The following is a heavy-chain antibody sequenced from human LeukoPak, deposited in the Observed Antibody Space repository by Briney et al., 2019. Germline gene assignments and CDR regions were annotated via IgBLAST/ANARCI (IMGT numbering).Heavy chain of an antibody. V-gene: IGHV3-30-3*01. D-gene: IGHD4-17*01. J-gene: IGHJ4*02. CDR3: ARDPSGDYGDYYFDY. CDR2: ISYDRSNK. CDR1: GFTFSSYA. Sequence: GSLRLSCAASGFTFSSYAMHWVRQAPGKGLEGVAVISYDRSNKYYADSVKGRFTISRDNSKNALYLQMNSLRAEDTAVYYCARDPSGDYGDYYFDYWGQGTLVTVSS.